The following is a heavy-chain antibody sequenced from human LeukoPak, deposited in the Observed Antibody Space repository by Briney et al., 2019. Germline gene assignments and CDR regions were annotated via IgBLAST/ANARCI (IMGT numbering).Heavy chain of an antibody. CDR2: ISGSGGST. D-gene: IGHD3-10*01. V-gene: IGHV3-23*01. CDR3: AKDYYGSGSYFY. Sequence: GGSLRLSCAASGFTFSSYAMSWVRQAPGKGLEWVSAISGSGGSTYYADSVKGRFTISRDNSKNTLYLQMNSLRAGDTAVYYCAKDYYGSGSYFYWGQGTLVTVSS. J-gene: IGHJ4*02. CDR1: GFTFSSYA.